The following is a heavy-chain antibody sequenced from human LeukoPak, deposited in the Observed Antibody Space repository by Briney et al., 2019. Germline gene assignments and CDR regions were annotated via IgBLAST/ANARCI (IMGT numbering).Heavy chain of an antibody. CDR3: ARGPFSFDY. J-gene: IGHJ4*02. CDR2: ISSSSSTI. V-gene: IGHV3-48*04. Sequence: GGSLRLSCAASGFTFSSYSMNWVRQAPGKGLEWVSYISSSSSTIYYAGSVKGRFTISRDNAKNSLYLQMNSLRAEDTAVYYCARGPFSFDYWGQGTLVTVSS. CDR1: GFTFSSYS.